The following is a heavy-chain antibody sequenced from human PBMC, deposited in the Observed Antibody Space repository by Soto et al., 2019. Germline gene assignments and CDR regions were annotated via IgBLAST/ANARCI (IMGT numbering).Heavy chain of an antibody. CDR3: ASYYSNTGPYYYYMDV. V-gene: IGHV1-46*03. J-gene: IGHJ6*03. CDR2: INPSGGST. CDR1: GYTFTSYY. D-gene: IGHD4-4*01. Sequence: GASVKVSCKASGYTFTSYYMHWVRQAPGQGLEWMGIINPSGGSTSYAQKFQGRVTMTRDTSTSTVYMELSSLRSEDTAVYYCASYYSNTGPYYYYMDVWGKGTTVTVSS.